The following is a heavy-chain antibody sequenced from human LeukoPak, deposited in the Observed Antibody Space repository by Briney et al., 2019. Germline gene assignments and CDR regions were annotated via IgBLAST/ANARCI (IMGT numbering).Heavy chain of an antibody. CDR3: AREPPGLLWYFHL. J-gene: IGHJ2*01. CDR2: IYTSGST. V-gene: IGHV4-4*07. CDR1: GDSISSYY. Sequence: SETLSLTCTVSGDSISSYYWTWIRQPAGKGLEWIGRIYTSGSTNYNPSLKSRLTMSVDTSKNQFSLKLGSETAADTAVYYCAREPPGLLWYFHLWGRGTLVTVSS.